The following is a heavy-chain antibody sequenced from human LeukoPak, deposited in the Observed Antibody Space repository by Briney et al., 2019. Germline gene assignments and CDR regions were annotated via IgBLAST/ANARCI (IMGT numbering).Heavy chain of an antibody. CDR3: ARDRYAGADASDI. V-gene: IGHV4-61*01. J-gene: IGHJ3*02. Sequence: SETLSLTCTVSGGSISSSSYYWSWIRQPPGKGLEWIGYIYYSGSTNYNPSLKSRVTISVDTSKNQFSLKLSSVTAADTAVYYCARDRYAGADASDIWGQGTMVTVSS. CDR2: IYYSGST. D-gene: IGHD2-2*01. CDR1: GGSISSSSYY.